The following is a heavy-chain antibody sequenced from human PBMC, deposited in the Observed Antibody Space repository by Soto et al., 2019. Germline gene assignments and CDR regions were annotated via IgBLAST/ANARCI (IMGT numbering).Heavy chain of an antibody. CDR1: VYTFTNYG. CDR2: ISTYKGNT. D-gene: IGHD3-9*01. CDR3: ARAPPSSTDWYVVY. V-gene: IGHV1-18*01. Sequence: GASVTVSCKASVYTFTNYGISWVRQAPGQGGEGMGWISTYKGNTKYAQNLQGRLTVTTDTSTGIAYMELRNLRSDDTAVYYCARAPPSSTDWYVVYWGQGTLVTASS. J-gene: IGHJ4*02.